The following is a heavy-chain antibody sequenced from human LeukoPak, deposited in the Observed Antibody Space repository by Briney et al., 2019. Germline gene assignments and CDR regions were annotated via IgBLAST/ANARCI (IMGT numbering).Heavy chain of an antibody. V-gene: IGHV3-23*01. Sequence: PGGSLRLSCAASGFTFSSYGMSWVRQAPGKGLEWVSTFTGSGGGTYYADSVKGRFTISRDNSKNTLYLQMNSLRAEDTAVYYCAKGVKQQQSFIDYWGQGTLVTVSS. D-gene: IGHD6-13*01. CDR2: FTGSGGGT. CDR3: AKGVKQQQSFIDY. J-gene: IGHJ4*02. CDR1: GFTFSSYG.